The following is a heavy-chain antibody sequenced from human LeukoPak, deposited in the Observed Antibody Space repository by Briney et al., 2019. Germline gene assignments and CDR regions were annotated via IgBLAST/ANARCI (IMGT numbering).Heavy chain of an antibody. D-gene: IGHD3-22*01. CDR3: AKSPAYYYDSSGYYYGYFQH. CDR1: GFTFSNAY. Sequence: GGSLRLSCAASGFTFSNAYMSWVRQAPGKGLEWVSAISGSGGSTYYADSVKGRFTISRDNSKNTLYLQMNSLRAEDTAVYYCAKSPAYYYDSSGYYYGYFQHWGQGTLVTVSS. J-gene: IGHJ1*01. V-gene: IGHV3-23*01. CDR2: ISGSGGST.